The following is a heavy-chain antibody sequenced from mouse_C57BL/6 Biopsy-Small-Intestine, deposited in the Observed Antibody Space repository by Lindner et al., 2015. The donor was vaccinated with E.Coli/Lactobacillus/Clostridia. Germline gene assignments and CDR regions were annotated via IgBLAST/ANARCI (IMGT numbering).Heavy chain of an antibody. J-gene: IGHJ4*01. CDR1: GYTFTSSD. V-gene: IGHV1-81*01. CDR2: MNPNSGNT. D-gene: IGHD2-13*01. Sequence: SVKVSCKASGYTFTSSDINWVRQTTGQGLEWMGWMNPNSGNTGYAEQFQGRVTMTRDTSINTAYMELSSLRSEDTAVYYCVRGGALGYCLGESCFPPKPFDYWGQGTLVTVSS. CDR3: VRGGALGYCLGESCFPPKPFDY.